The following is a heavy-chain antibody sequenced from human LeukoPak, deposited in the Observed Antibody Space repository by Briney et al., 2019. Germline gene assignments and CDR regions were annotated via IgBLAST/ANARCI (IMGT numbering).Heavy chain of an antibody. CDR3: ARDARDHRFTMGSVAIDY. J-gene: IGHJ4*02. Sequence: GESLKISCAASGFTFSSYSMNWVRQAPGKGLEWVSSISSSSSYIYYADSVKGRFTISRDNAKNSPYLQMNSLRAEDTAVYYCARDARDHRFTMGSVAIDYWGQGTLVTVSS. CDR2: ISSSSSYI. V-gene: IGHV3-21*01. D-gene: IGHD3-10*01. CDR1: GFTFSSYS.